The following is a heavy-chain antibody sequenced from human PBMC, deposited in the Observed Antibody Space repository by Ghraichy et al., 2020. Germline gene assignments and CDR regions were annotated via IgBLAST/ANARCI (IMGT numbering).Heavy chain of an antibody. V-gene: IGHV3-33*01. CDR2: IWYDGNNT. D-gene: IGHD4-23*01. J-gene: IGHJ6*02. Sequence: GGSLRLSCAASGFIFSSYGMHWVRQAPGKGLEWVAVIWYDGNNTYYTDAVKGRFTISRDNSKNTLSLEMNSLRAEDMAVYYCARITVINPARKDYFYGMEAWGQGNTVTDSS. CDR1: GFIFSSYG. CDR3: ARITVINPARKDYFYGMEA.